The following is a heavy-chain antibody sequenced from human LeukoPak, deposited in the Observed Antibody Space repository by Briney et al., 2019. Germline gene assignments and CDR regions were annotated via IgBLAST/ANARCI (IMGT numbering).Heavy chain of an antibody. V-gene: IGHV1-3*01. CDR1: GYTFTSYA. Sequence: ASVKVSCKASGYTFTSYAMHWVRQAPGQRLEWMGWINAGNGNTKYSQKFQGRVTITRDTSASTAYIELSSLRSEDTAMYYCARDGGGPYDILTGYHVEDWFDPWGQGTLVTVSS. CDR3: ARDGGGPYDILTGYHVEDWFDP. J-gene: IGHJ5*02. CDR2: INAGNGNT. D-gene: IGHD3-9*01.